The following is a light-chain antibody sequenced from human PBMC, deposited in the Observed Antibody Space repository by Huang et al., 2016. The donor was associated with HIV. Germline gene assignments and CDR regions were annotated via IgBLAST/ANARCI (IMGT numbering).Light chain of an antibody. CDR1: QGIPNY. Sequence: IQLTQSPSSLSIYVGDKVTITCRANQGIPNYVAWYQQRPGKAPKLLIYAASTLQNGVPSRFSGSGSGADFALSIANVQPEDSATYYCQQFSSYPLTFGGGTKVEIK. CDR2: AAS. V-gene: IGKV1-9*01. CDR3: QQFSSYPLT. J-gene: IGKJ4*01.